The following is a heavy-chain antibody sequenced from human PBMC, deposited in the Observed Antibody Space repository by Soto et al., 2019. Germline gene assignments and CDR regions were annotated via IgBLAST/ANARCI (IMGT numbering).Heavy chain of an antibody. J-gene: IGHJ6*02. CDR1: GGTFSSYA. D-gene: IGHD6-6*01. CDR2: IIPIFGTA. CDR3: ARAMHSSSPCYYYYGMDV. V-gene: IGHV1-69*01. Sequence: QVQLVQSGAEVKKPGSSVKVSCKASGGTFSSYAISWVRQTPGQGLEWMGGIIPIFGTANYAQKFQGRVTITADESTSTAYMELSSLRSEDTAVYYCARAMHSSSPCYYYYGMDVWGQGTTVTVSS.